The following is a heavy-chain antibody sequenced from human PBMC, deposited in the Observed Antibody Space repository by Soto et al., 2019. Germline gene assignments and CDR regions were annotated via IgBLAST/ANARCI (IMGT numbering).Heavy chain of an antibody. J-gene: IGHJ4*02. CDR1: GGSITSGDYY. V-gene: IGHV4-30-4*01. CDR3: ARARVMAAPHYFDY. D-gene: IGHD3-16*01. Sequence: QVQLQESGPGLVKPSQTLSLTCTVSGGSITSGDYYWNWLRQPPGKGLEWIGYIYYSGTTYYNPSLKSRVAISVDMSKTQFSLKLNSVTAAAPAVYYCARARVMAAPHYFDYWGQGTLVTVSS. CDR2: IYYSGTT.